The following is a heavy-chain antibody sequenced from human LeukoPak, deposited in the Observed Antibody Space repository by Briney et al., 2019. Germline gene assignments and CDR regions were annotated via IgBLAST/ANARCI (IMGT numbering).Heavy chain of an antibody. Sequence: GGSLRLSCAASGFTFSDYYMSWIRQAPGKGLEWVSYISSSGSTIYYADSVKGRFTISRDNAKNSLYLQMNSLRAEDTAVYYCARDRAAAGEKNWFDPWGQGTLVTVSS. V-gene: IGHV3-11*01. CDR2: ISSSGSTI. D-gene: IGHD6-13*01. CDR1: GFTFSDYY. J-gene: IGHJ5*02. CDR3: ARDRAAAGEKNWFDP.